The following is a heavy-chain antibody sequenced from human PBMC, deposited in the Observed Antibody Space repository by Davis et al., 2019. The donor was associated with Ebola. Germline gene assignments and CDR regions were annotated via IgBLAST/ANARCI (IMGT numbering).Heavy chain of an antibody. Sequence: GESLKISCAASGFTFSLFAMHWVRQAPGKGLEWVAVVSYDGRHKYYADSVKGRFTISRDNSKNTLYLQMNSLRAEDTAVYYCAKGSFSQHWGQGTLVTVSS. CDR1: GFTFSLFA. J-gene: IGHJ1*01. D-gene: IGHD3-3*02. V-gene: IGHV3-30*04. CDR2: VSYDGRHK. CDR3: AKGSFSQH.